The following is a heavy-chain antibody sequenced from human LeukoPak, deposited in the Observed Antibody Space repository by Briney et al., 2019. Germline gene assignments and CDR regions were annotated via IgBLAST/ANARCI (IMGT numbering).Heavy chain of an antibody. Sequence: GGSLRLSCAASGFTVSSSYMSWVRQAPGKGLGGVSIIYSDGSTYYADSVKGRFTISRDNSKNTLSLQMNSLRAEDTAVYYCARGRSGFSYAFDIWGQGTMVTVSS. V-gene: IGHV3-53*01. CDR2: IYSDGST. CDR1: GFTVSSSY. D-gene: IGHD3-22*01. CDR3: ARGRSGFSYAFDI. J-gene: IGHJ3*02.